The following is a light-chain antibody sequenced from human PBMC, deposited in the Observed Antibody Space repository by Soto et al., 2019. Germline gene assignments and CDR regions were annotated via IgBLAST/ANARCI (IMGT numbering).Light chain of an antibody. J-gene: IGKJ4*01. CDR3: QQRSSWPLS. V-gene: IGKV3-11*02. CDR2: DTS. CDR1: QSVNIY. Sequence: EVVLTQSPFSLSSSPGERVTLSCRASQSVNIYLTWHQQKPGQAPRLLIYDTSNRATGIPPRFNGSGSERDFTLTISSLEPEDSALYYCQQRSSWPLSFGGGTKVDIK.